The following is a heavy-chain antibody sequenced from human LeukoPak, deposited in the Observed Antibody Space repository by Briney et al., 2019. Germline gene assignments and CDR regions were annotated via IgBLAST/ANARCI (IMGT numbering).Heavy chain of an antibody. CDR3: ARSRPYYYDSSGYPCFDY. CDR2: INHSGST. CDR1: GGSFSGYY. J-gene: IGHJ4*02. Sequence: SETLSLTGAVYGGSFSGYYWSWIRQPPGKGLEWIGEINHSGSTNYNPSLKSRVTISVDTSKNQFSLKLSSVTAADTAVYYCARSRPYYYDSSGYPCFDYWGQGTLVTVSS. D-gene: IGHD3-22*01. V-gene: IGHV4-34*01.